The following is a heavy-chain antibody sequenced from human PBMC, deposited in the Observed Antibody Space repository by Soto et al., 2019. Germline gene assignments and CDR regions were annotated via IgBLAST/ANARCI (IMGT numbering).Heavy chain of an antibody. V-gene: IGHV4-59*12. CDR1: GGSINNYY. CDR2: IYHSGST. Sequence: SETLSLTCTVSGGSINNYYWSWIRQPPGKGLEWIGYIYHSGSTNYNPSLKSRVTISVDTSKNQFSLKLSSVTAADTAVYYCARDCGYWGQGTLVTVSS. J-gene: IGHJ4*02. CDR3: ARDCGY.